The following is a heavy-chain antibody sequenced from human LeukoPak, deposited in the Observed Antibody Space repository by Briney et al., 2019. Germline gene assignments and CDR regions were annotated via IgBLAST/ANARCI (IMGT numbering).Heavy chain of an antibody. CDR2: IHYSGRT. CDR1: AGSISPDY. V-gene: IGHV4-59*08. J-gene: IGHJ6*03. D-gene: IGHD3-16*01. CDR3: ARARGRVLREGQPTPDFYYYMDV. Sequence: SETLSLTCTVSAGSISPDYWSWIRQPPGKGLQWIGYIHYSGRTDYNPSLQSRVTMSVDTSKNQFSLNLFSVTAADTAVYYCARARGRVLREGQPTPDFYYYMDVWGTGTTVTVSS.